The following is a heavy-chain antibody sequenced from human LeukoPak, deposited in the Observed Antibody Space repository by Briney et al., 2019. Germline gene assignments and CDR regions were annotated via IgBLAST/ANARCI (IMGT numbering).Heavy chain of an antibody. D-gene: IGHD2-15*01. CDR3: ARVTGSGPTFDI. V-gene: IGHV1-69*04. CDR2: IIPILGIA. J-gene: IGHJ3*02. CDR1: RGTFSSYA. Sequence: SVKVSCKASRGTFSSYAISWVRQAPGQGLEWMGRIIPILGIANYAQKFQGRVTITADKSTSTAYMELSSLRSEDTAVYYCARVTGSGPTFDIWGQGTMVTVSS.